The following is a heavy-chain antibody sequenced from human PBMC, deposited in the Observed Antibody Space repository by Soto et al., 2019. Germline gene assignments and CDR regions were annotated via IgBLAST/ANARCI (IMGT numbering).Heavy chain of an antibody. CDR3: ARVRRRGWYLDY. D-gene: IGHD6-19*01. J-gene: IGHJ4*02. CDR2: VYFSGAT. Sequence: QLQLQESGPGLVKTSETLSLTCIVSGDSISSSSYYWGWIRQPPGKGLEWMGSVYFSGATNYNSALKRRVTISVDTSKNQFSLKLSSVTAADTAVYYCARVRRRGWYLDYWGQGTLVTVSS. V-gene: IGHV4-39*01. CDR1: GDSISSSSYY.